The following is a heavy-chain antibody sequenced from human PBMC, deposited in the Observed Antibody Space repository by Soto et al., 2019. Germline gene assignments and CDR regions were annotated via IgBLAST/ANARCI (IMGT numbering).Heavy chain of an antibody. V-gene: IGHV4-59*08. CDR1: GGSISTYY. Sequence: ETLSLTCTVSGGSISTYYWSWIRQPPGKGLEWIGYIYYSGSTTYNPSLKSRVTISVDTSKNQFSLKLTSVTAADTAVYFCARFNWYSSSWYENAFDIWGQGTMVTVSS. J-gene: IGHJ3*02. D-gene: IGHD6-13*01. CDR3: ARFNWYSSSWYENAFDI. CDR2: IYYSGST.